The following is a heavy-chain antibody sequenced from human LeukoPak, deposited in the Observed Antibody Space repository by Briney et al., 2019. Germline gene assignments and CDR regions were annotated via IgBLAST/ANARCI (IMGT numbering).Heavy chain of an antibody. CDR3: AKDRVRGVVLYGMDV. CDR1: GFTFSSYG. CDR2: IWYDGSNK. V-gene: IGHV3-33*06. D-gene: IGHD3-10*01. J-gene: IGHJ6*02. Sequence: GGSLRLSCAASGFTFSSYGMHWVRQAPGKGLEWVAVIWYDGSNKYYADSVKGRFTVSRDNSKNTLYLQMNSLRAEDTAVYYCAKDRVRGVVLYGMDVWGQGTTVTVSS.